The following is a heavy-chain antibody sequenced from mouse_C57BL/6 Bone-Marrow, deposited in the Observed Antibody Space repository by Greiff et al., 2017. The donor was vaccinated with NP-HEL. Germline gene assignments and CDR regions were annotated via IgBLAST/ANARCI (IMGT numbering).Heavy chain of an antibody. D-gene: IGHD2-3*01. Sequence: VQLKESGPGLVKPSQSLSLTCSVTGYSITSGYYWNWIRQFPGNKLEWMGYISYDGSNNYNPSLKNRISITRDTSKNQFFLKLNSVTTEDTATYYCAREGVYDGYSFAYWGQGTLVTVSA. CDR3: AREGVYDGYSFAY. J-gene: IGHJ3*01. V-gene: IGHV3-6*01. CDR2: ISYDGSN. CDR1: GYSITSGYY.